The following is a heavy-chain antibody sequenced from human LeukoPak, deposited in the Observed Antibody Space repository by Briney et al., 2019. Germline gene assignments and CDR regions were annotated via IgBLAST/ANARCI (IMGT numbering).Heavy chain of an antibody. Sequence: ASVKVSCKASGYTFTGYYMHWVRQAPGQGLEWMGWINPNSGGTNYAQKFQGRVTMTRDTSISTAYMELSRLRSDDTAVYYCAADLVVAAPLGWYFDLWGRGTLVTVSS. CDR1: GYTFTGYY. J-gene: IGHJ2*01. V-gene: IGHV1-2*02. CDR3: AADLVVAAPLGWYFDL. D-gene: IGHD2-15*01. CDR2: INPNSGGT.